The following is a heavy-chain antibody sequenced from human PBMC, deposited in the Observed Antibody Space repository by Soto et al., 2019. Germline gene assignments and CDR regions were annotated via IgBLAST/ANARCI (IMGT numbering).Heavy chain of an antibody. CDR1: GGTFSSYA. Sequence: PGPSVKVSCKASGGTFSSYAISWVRQAPGQGLEWMGGIIPIFGTANYAQKFQGRVTITADESTSTAYMELSSLRSEDTAVYYCARDIGDGYNTPRAFDIWGQGTMVTVSS. D-gene: IGHD5-12*01. CDR2: IIPIFGTA. V-gene: IGHV1-69*13. CDR3: ARDIGDGYNTPRAFDI. J-gene: IGHJ3*02.